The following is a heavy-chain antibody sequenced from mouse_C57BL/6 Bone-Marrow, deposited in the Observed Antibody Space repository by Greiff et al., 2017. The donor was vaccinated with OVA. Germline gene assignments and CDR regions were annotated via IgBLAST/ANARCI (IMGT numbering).Heavy chain of an antibody. CDR3: TIDGYYVSYCDY. CDR1: GYTFTDYE. V-gene: IGHV1-15*01. CDR2: IDPETGGP. D-gene: IGHD2-3*01. J-gene: IGHJ2*01. Sequence: VKLMESGAELVRPGASVTLSCKASGYTFTDYEMHWVKQTPVHGLEWIGAIDPETGGPAYNQQFKGKAILTADKSSSTAYMELRSLTSEDSAVYYCTIDGYYVSYCDYWGQGTTLTVSS.